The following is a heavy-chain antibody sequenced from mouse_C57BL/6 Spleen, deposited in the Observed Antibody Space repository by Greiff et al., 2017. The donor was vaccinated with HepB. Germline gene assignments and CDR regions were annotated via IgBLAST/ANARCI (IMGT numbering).Heavy chain of an antibody. CDR1: GFTFSDYY. J-gene: IGHJ2*01. V-gene: IGHV5-16*01. Sequence: DVKLVESEGGLVQPGSSMKLSCTASGFTFSDYYMAWVRQVPEKGLEWVANINYDGSSTYYLDSLKSRFIISRDNAKNILYLQMSSLKSEDTATYYCARGLRYDYWGQGTTLTVSS. D-gene: IGHD1-1*01. CDR3: ARGLRYDY. CDR2: INYDGSST.